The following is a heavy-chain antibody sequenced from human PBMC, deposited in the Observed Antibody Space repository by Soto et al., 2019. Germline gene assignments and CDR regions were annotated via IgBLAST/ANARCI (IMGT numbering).Heavy chain of an antibody. CDR1: GGSISSYY. J-gene: IGHJ6*02. V-gene: IGHV4-59*01. Sequence: PSATLSLTCTVSGGSISSYYWSWIRQPPGKGLEWIGYIYYSGSTNYNPSLKSRVTISVDTSKNQFSLKLSSVTAADTAVYYCARMYSSSSTGGMDVWGQGTTVTVSS. D-gene: IGHD6-13*01. CDR2: IYYSGST. CDR3: ARMYSSSSTGGMDV.